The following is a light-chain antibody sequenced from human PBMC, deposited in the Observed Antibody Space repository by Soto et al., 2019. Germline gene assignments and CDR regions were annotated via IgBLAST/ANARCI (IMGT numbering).Light chain of an antibody. CDR3: QQLINYPLT. CDR1: QGISSY. V-gene: IGKV1-9*01. J-gene: IGKJ4*01. CDR2: GAS. Sequence: DTQLTQSPSFLSASVGDRVTITRRASQGISSYLAWYQQKPGKAPKLLINGASTLQSGVPSRFSGSGSGTEFTLTISSLQPEDFATYYCQQLINYPLTFGGGTKVDIK.